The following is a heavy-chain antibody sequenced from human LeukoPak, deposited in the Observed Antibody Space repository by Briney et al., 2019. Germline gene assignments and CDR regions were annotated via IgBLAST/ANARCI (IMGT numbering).Heavy chain of an antibody. CDR2: IRQDGSEK. D-gene: IGHD2-2*02. V-gene: IGHV3-7*01. J-gene: IGHJ4*02. Sequence: GGSLRLSCAASGFTFSTYGMSWVRQAPGKGLEWVATIRQDGSEKHYVDSVKGRFTISRDNARKSLYLQMSSLRAEGTAVYYCARDRLNIVVVPAAITIDYWGQGTLVTVSS. CDR3: ARDRLNIVVVPAAITIDY. CDR1: GFTFSTYG.